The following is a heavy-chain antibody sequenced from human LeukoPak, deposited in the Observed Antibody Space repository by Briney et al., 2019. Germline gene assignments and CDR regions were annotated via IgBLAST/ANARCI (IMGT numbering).Heavy chain of an antibody. CDR3: ARDIAVAGSIYNWFDP. CDR2: IYYSGST. D-gene: IGHD6-19*01. J-gene: IGHJ5*02. CDR1: GGSISSYY. Sequence: PSETLSLTCTVSGGSISSYYWSWIRQPPGKGLEWIGYIYYSGSTNYNPSLKSRVTISVDTSKNQFSLKLSSVTAADTAVYYCARDIAVAGSIYNWFDPWGQGTLVTVSS. V-gene: IGHV4-59*01.